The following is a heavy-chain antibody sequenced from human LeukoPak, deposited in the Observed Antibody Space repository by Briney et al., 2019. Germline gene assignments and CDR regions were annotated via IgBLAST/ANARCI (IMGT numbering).Heavy chain of an antibody. Sequence: SKTLSLTCAVYGGSFSGYYWSWIRQPPGKGLEWIGEINHSGSTNYNPSLKSRVTISVDTSKNQFSLKLSSVTAADTAVYYCARGGMYSSSWYLYYYYYMDVWGKGTTVTVSS. J-gene: IGHJ6*03. CDR3: ARGGMYSSSWYLYYYYYMDV. D-gene: IGHD6-13*01. V-gene: IGHV4-34*01. CDR2: INHSGST. CDR1: GGSFSGYY.